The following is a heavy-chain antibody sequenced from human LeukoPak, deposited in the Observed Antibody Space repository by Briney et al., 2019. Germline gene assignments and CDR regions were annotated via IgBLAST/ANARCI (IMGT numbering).Heavy chain of an antibody. CDR1: GYTFTSYG. D-gene: IGHD6-6*01. CDR2: ISAYNGNT. CDR3: ARDPLVLGGKSWFDP. J-gene: IGHJ5*02. Sequence: GASVKVSCKASGYTFTSYGISWVRQAPGQGLEWMGWISAYNGNTNYAQKLQGRVTMTTDTSTSTAYRELRSLRSDDTAVYYCARDPLVLGGKSWFDPWGQGTLVTVSS. V-gene: IGHV1-18*01.